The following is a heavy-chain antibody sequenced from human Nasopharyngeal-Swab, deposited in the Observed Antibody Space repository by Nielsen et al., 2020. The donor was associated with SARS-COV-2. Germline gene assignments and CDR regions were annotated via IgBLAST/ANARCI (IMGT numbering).Heavy chain of an antibody. J-gene: IGHJ6*03. D-gene: IGHD6-13*01. Sequence: SETLSLTCTVSGVSISTNSYYWDWIRQPPGKGLEWIGSIYHSGSTNYSPSLKSRVTISVDTSKNQFSLKLNSVTAADTAVYYCARTAGYYYMDVWGKGTTVTVSS. CDR3: ARTAGYYYMDV. CDR2: IYHSGST. CDR1: GVSISTNSYY. V-gene: IGHV4-39*07.